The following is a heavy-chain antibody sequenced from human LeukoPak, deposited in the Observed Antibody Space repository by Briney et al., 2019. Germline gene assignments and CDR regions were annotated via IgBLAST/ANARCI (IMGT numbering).Heavy chain of an antibody. V-gene: IGHV4-31*03. J-gene: IGHJ4*02. CDR3: ARVRSGGSRYWDY. CDR2: IYYSGST. D-gene: IGHD2-15*01. CDR1: GGSISSGGYY. Sequence: SQTLSLTCTVSGGSISSGGYYWSWIRQHPGKGLEWIGYIYYSGSTYYNPSLKSRVTISVDTSKNQFSLKLSSVTAADTAVYYCARVRSGGSRYWDYWGQGTLVTVSS.